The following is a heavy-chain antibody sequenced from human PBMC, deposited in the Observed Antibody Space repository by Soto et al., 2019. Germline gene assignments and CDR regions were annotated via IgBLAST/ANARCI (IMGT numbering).Heavy chain of an antibody. CDR1: GGTFSSYT. CDR2: IIPMARTA. CDR3: AGACGSTSCFDLWV. Sequence: ASVKVSCKASGGTFSSYTFSWVRQAPGHGLEWMGGIIPMARTAKYAEKFQGRVTITPADSTNTVHMELTSLRTADTAGIYWAGACGSTSCFDLWVWGKGPPVTVSS. J-gene: IGHJ4*02. D-gene: IGHD2-2*01. V-gene: IGHV1-69*13.